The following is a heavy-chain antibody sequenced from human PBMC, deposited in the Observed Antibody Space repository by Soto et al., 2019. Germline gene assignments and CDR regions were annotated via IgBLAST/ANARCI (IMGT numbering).Heavy chain of an antibody. D-gene: IGHD6-13*01. CDR3: AREGLDIAAAGTSYYFDY. CDR2: INPNSGGT. Sequence: MHSVRQATGKGLEWMGWINPNSGGTNYAQKFQGWVTMTRDTSISTAYMELSRLRSDDTAVYYCAREGLDIAAAGTSYYFDYWGQGTLVTVSS. V-gene: IGHV1-2*04. J-gene: IGHJ4*02.